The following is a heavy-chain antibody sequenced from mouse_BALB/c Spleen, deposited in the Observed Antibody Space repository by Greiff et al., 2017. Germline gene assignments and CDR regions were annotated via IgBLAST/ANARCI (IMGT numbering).Heavy chain of an antibody. Sequence: QVQLQQSGPGLVAPSQSLSITCPVSGFSLTGYGVNWVRQPPGKGLAWLGMIWGDGSTDYNSALKSRLSISKDNSKSQVFLKMNSLQTDDTARYYCARDHYDGYAMDYWGQGTSVTVSS. J-gene: IGHJ4*01. CDR3: ARDHYDGYAMDY. CDR1: GFSLTGYG. V-gene: IGHV2-6-7*01. CDR2: IWGDGST. D-gene: IGHD1-2*01.